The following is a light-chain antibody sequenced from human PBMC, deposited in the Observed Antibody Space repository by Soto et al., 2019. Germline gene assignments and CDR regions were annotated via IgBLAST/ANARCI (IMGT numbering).Light chain of an antibody. CDR1: SSNIGAGYD. Sequence: QSALTQPPSVSGAPGQRVAISCTGSSSNIGAGYDVHWYQQLPGTAPKLLIYGNSNRPSGVPDRFSGSKSGTSASLAITGLQAEDEADYYCQSYDSSLLYVFGTGTKVTV. CDR3: QSYDSSLLYV. CDR2: GNS. J-gene: IGLJ1*01. V-gene: IGLV1-40*01.